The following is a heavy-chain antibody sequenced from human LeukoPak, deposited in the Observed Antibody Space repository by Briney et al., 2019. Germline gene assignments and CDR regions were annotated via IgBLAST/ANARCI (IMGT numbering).Heavy chain of an antibody. D-gene: IGHD6-13*01. Sequence: PSETLSLTCTVSGGSISITNYFWGWIRQPPGKGLEWIGSINYSGITYYTPSLKSRVTISVDTSKNQFSLKLSSVTAADTAVYYCARHGVRGQYSSSWYAAWGQGTLVTVSS. CDR2: INYSGIT. V-gene: IGHV4-39*01. J-gene: IGHJ5*02. CDR3: ARHGVRGQYSSSWYAA. CDR1: GGSISITNYF.